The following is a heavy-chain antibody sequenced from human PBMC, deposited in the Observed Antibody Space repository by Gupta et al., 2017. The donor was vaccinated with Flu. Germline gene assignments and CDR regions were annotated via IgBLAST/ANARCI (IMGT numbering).Heavy chain of an antibody. D-gene: IGHD2-2*02. V-gene: IGHV1-2*02. J-gene: IGHJ3*02. CDR3: ARPKEWGYCSSTSCYTSDDAFDI. CDR2: INPNSGGT. CDR1: TFTGYY. Sequence: TFTGYYMHWVRQAPGQGLEWMGWINPNSGGTNYAQKFQGRVTMTRDTSISTAYMELSRLRSDDTAVYYCARPKEWGYCSSTSCYTSDDAFDIWGQGTMVTVSS.